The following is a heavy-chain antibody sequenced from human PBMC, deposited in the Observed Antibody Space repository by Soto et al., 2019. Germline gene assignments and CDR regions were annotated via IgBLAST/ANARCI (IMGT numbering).Heavy chain of an antibody. Sequence: GGSLRLSCAASGFTFNSYGIRWVRQATGKGLEWVAVISYDGSNQYYADSVKGRFTISRDNSRNTLYLQMNSLRAEDTAVYYCAKDARPRGYDRVPADYWGQGTLVTVSS. D-gene: IGHD5-12*01. CDR2: ISYDGSNQ. J-gene: IGHJ4*02. V-gene: IGHV3-30*18. CDR3: AKDARPRGYDRVPADY. CDR1: GFTFNSYG.